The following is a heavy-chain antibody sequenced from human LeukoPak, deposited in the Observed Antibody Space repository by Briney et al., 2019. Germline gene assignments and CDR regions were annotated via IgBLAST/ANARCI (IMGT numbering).Heavy chain of an antibody. J-gene: IGHJ6*02. D-gene: IGHD3-3*01. CDR1: GDTFSSHA. CDR2: ISAYNGNT. V-gene: IGHV1-18*01. Sequence: ASVKVSCKASGDTFSSHAICWVRQAPGQGLEWMGWISAYNGNTNYAQKLQGRVTMTTDTSTSTAYMELRSLRSDDTAVYYCARIRITIFGVAQLAYGMDVWGQGTTVTVSS. CDR3: ARIRITIFGVAQLAYGMDV.